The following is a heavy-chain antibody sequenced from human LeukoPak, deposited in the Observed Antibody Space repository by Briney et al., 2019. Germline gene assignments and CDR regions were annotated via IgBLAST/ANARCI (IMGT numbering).Heavy chain of an antibody. J-gene: IGHJ4*02. CDR2: ISGSGGST. D-gene: IGHD3-9*01. Sequence: GGSLRLSCAASGFTFSSCAMSWVRQAPGKGLEWVSAISGSGGSTYYADSVKGRFTISRDNAKNSLYLQMNSLRAEDTAVYYCARHKYYDILTGYYFGPFDYWGQGTLVTVSS. CDR1: GFTFSSCA. V-gene: IGHV3-23*01. CDR3: ARHKYYDILTGYYFGPFDY.